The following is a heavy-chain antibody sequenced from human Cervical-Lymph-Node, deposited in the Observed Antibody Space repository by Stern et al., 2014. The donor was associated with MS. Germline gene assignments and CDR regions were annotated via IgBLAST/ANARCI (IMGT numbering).Heavy chain of an antibody. CDR1: GFTFSSHS. CDR2: ISSTGDTT. V-gene: IGHV3-48*01. D-gene: IGHD5-18*01. J-gene: IGHJ4*02. Sequence: EMQLVESGGGLVKPGGSLRLSCAASGFTFSSHSLNWVRQAPGKGLEWLSYISSTGDTTYYADSVKGRFTISRDDGKNSLYLQMNSLRVEDTSVYYCARARGYSYGFDFDYWGQGALVTVSS. CDR3: ARARGYSYGFDFDY.